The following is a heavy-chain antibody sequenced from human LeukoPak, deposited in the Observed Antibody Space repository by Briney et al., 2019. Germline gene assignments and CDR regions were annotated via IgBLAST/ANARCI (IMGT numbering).Heavy chain of an antibody. J-gene: IGHJ4*02. CDR3: ARSNNWNDAYYFDY. V-gene: IGHV1-18*01. D-gene: IGHD1-20*01. Sequence: ASVKVSCKASGYTFTSYGISWVRQAPGQGLEWMGWISAYNGNTNYAQKLQGRVTMTTDTSTSTAYMELRGLRSDDTAVYYCARSNNWNDAYYFDYWGPGTLVTVSS. CDR2: ISAYNGNT. CDR1: GYTFTSYG.